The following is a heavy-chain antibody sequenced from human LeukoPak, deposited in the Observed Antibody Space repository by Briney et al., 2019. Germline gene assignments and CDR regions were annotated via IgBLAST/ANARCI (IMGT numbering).Heavy chain of an antibody. V-gene: IGHV5-10-1*01. CDR1: GYRFTSYW. CDR3: ARLVPAAGKYFYGMDV. Sequence: GESLKISCKGSGYRFTSYWITWVRQMPGRGLEWMVTIDPSDSYINYSPSFQGHVTISADKSIGTAYLQWSSLKASDTAMYYCARLVPAAGKYFYGMDVWGQGTTVTVSS. D-gene: IGHD6-13*01. CDR2: IDPSDSYI. J-gene: IGHJ6*02.